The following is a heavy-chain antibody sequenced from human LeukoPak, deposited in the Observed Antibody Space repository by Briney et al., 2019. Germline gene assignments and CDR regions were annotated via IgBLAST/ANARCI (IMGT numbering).Heavy chain of an antibody. CDR3: SRSQFDY. J-gene: IGHJ4*02. Sequence: PGGSLRLSCEPSGFAFSSYWMLWVRHAPGKGVVGVSRISDDGGMKTYADFVRGGFTISRDNTKNILYLQMNSLKVEDTAIYFCSRSQFDYWGQGVLVTVSS. CDR1: GFAFSSYW. V-gene: IGHV3-74*03. CDR2: ISDDGGMK.